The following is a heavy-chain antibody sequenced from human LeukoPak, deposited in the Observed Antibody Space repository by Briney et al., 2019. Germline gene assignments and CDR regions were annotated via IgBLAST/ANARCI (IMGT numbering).Heavy chain of an antibody. D-gene: IGHD4-17*01. CDR1: GGSFSGYY. J-gene: IGHJ4*02. CDR2: INHSGST. CDR3: ARGPTATTVTRKGILDRFDY. V-gene: IGHV4-34*01. Sequence: SETLSLTCAVYGGSFSGYYWSWIRQPPGKGLEWVGEINHSGSTNYNPSLKSRVTISVDASKNQFSLKLSSVTAADTAVYYCARGPTATTVTRKGILDRFDYWGQGTLVTVSS.